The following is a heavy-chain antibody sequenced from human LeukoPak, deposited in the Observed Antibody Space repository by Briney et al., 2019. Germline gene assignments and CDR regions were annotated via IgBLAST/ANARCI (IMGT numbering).Heavy chain of an antibody. V-gene: IGHV3-15*01. Sequence: GGSLRLSCVASGLTFNNAWMTWVRQAPGKGLEWVGRIKSKTNGETTDYGAPVKGRFTISRDDSKNTLYLQMNSLKTEDTAMYYCVTDLRYDHWGQGTLVTVSS. CDR3: VTDLRYDH. CDR1: GLTFNNAW. J-gene: IGHJ4*02. CDR2: IKSKTNGETT.